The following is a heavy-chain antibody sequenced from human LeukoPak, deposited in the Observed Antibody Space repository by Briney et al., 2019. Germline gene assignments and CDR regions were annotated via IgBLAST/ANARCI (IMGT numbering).Heavy chain of an antibody. Sequence: GGSLRLSCAASGFTFSSYAMSWVRQASGKGLEWVGRIRSKANSYATAYAASVKGRFTISRDDSKNTAYLQINSLKTEDTAVYYCTRHSPDYYGSGSYPSIYGYWGQGTLVTVSS. J-gene: IGHJ4*02. V-gene: IGHV3-73*01. D-gene: IGHD3-10*01. CDR3: TRHSPDYYGSGSYPSIYGY. CDR1: GFTFSSYA. CDR2: IRSKANSYAT.